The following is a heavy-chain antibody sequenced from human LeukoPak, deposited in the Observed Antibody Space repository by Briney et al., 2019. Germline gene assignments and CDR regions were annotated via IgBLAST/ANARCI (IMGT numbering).Heavy chain of an antibody. Sequence: SETLSLTCTVSGGSISSSSYYWGWIRQPPGKGLEWIGRIYTSGSTNYNPSLKSRVTMSVDTSKNQFSLKLSSVTAADTAVYYCARDYQEEYYDFWSGYQGDAFDIWGQGTMVTVSS. D-gene: IGHD3-3*01. CDR1: GGSISSSSYY. CDR2: IYTSGST. J-gene: IGHJ3*02. CDR3: ARDYQEEYYDFWSGYQGDAFDI. V-gene: IGHV4-39*07.